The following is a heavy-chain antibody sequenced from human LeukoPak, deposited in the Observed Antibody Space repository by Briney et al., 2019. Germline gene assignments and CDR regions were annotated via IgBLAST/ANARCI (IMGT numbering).Heavy chain of an antibody. CDR2: ISTDGITT. J-gene: IGHJ4*02. Sequence: GGSPRLSCAASGFTFSSYWMHWVRQAPGEGLVWVSRISTDGITTSYADSVKGRFTISRDNAKNTLYLQMNSLRADDTAVHYCAKAGTGYDCWGQGTLVTVSS. CDR1: GFTFSSYW. CDR3: AKAGTGYDC. V-gene: IGHV3-74*01. D-gene: IGHD5-12*01.